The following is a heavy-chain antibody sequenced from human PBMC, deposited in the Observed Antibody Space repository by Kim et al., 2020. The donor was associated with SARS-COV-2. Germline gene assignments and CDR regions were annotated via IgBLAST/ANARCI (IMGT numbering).Heavy chain of an antibody. Sequence: GGSLRLSCAASGFTFSSYSMNWVHQAPGKGLEWVSSISSSSSYIYYADSVKGRFTISRDNAKNSLYLQMNSLRAEDTAVYYCARGEWELLHVSPFDYWGQGTLVTVSS. CDR3: ARGEWELLHVSPFDY. D-gene: IGHD1-26*01. CDR2: ISSSSSYI. V-gene: IGHV3-21*04. J-gene: IGHJ4*02. CDR1: GFTFSSYS.